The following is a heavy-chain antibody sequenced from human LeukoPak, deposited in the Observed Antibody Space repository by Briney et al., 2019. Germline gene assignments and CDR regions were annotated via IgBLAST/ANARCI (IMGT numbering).Heavy chain of an antibody. V-gene: IGHV1-18*01. CDR3: ARKQQLVPTLDY. CDR1: GYTFTSYG. J-gene: IGHJ4*02. CDR2: ISAYNGNT. D-gene: IGHD6-13*01. Sequence: ASVKVSCKASGYTFTSYGISWVRQAPGQGLEWMGWISAYNGNTNYAQKLQGRVTMTTDTSTSTAYMELRSQRSDDTAVYHCARKQQLVPTLDYWGQGTLVTVSS.